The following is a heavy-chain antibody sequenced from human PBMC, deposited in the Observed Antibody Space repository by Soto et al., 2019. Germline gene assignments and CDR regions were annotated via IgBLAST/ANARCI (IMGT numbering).Heavy chain of an antibody. V-gene: IGHV1-18*01. Sequence: QIKLVQSGGEVERPGASVTVSCEASGYIFTTYGLSWVRQTPAHGLEWMGWISTDSGYTQYSQLLQGRVTMTRDISTNTAYMELRDLTFDDTGIYYCARDRPPGSLYGMDAWGQGTAVTVSS. CDR1: GYIFTTYG. CDR3: ARDRPPGSLYGMDA. CDR2: ISTDSGYT. J-gene: IGHJ6*02.